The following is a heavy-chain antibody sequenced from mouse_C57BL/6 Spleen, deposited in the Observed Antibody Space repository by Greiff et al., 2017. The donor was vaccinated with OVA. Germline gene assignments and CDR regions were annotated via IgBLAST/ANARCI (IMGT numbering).Heavy chain of an antibody. CDR3: ASPLTTVRLFDY. CDR1: GFNIKDYY. D-gene: IGHD1-1*01. J-gene: IGHJ2*01. Sequence: VQLKESGAELVKPGASVKLSCTASGFNIKDYYMHWVKQRTEQGLEWIGRIDPEDGETKYAPKFQGKATITADTSSNTAYLQLSSLTSEDTAVYYCASPLTTVRLFDYWGQGTTLTVSS. V-gene: IGHV14-2*01. CDR2: IDPEDGET.